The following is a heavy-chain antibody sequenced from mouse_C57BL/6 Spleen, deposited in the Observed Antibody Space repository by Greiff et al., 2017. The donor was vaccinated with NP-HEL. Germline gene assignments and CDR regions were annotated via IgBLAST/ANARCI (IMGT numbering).Heavy chain of an antibody. CDR2: ISDGGSYT. D-gene: IGHD3-2*02. CDR3: ARDLPSSEKSY. Sequence: EVMLVESGGGLVKPGGSLKLSCAASGFTFSSYAMSWVRQTPEKRLEWVATISDGGSYTYYPDNVKGRFTISRDNAKNNLYLQMSHLKSEDTAMYYCARDLPSSEKSYGGQGTLVTVSA. CDR1: GFTFSSYA. J-gene: IGHJ3*01. V-gene: IGHV5-4*01.